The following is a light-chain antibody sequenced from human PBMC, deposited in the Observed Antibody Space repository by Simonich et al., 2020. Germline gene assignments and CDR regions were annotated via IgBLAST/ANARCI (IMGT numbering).Light chain of an antibody. V-gene: IGLV2-23*01. Sequence: QSALTQPASVSGSPGQSITISCPGTSSDVGSYNLFSWYQQHPGKAPKLMIYEGSKRPSGVSNRFSGYKSGNTASLTISGLQAEDEADYYCCSYAGSSTYVVFGGGTKLTVL. CDR1: SSDVGSYNL. CDR2: EGS. CDR3: CSYAGSSTYVV. J-gene: IGLJ2*01.